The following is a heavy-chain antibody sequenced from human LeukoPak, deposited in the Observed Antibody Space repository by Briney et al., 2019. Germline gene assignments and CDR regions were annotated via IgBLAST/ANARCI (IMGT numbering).Heavy chain of an antibody. V-gene: IGHV4-59*01. Sequence: PSETLSLTCTVSGGSISSYYWSWIRQPPGKGLEWIGYIYYSGSTNYNPSLKSQVTISVDTSKNQFSLKLSSVTAADTAVYYCAGAQDTFGGVIALDYWGQGTLVTVSS. CDR1: GGSISSYY. CDR2: IYYSGST. CDR3: AGAQDTFGGVIALDY. J-gene: IGHJ4*02. D-gene: IGHD3-16*02.